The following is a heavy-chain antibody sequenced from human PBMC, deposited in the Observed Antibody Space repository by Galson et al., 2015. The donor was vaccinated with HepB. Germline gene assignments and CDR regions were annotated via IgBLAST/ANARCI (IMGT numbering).Heavy chain of an antibody. CDR2: VSGYDGST. D-gene: IGHD1-7*01. Sequence: SVKVSCKASGYSFTNYGLSWVRQAPGQEPQWMGWVSGYDGSTNYAPKFQVRVSMTTDKPTDTAYLELRSLRHDDTAVYYCARDSRLELRLNNYYSYGMDVWGQGTAVTVSS. V-gene: IGHV1-18*01. CDR1: GYSFTNYG. J-gene: IGHJ6*02. CDR3: ARDSRLELRLNNYYSYGMDV.